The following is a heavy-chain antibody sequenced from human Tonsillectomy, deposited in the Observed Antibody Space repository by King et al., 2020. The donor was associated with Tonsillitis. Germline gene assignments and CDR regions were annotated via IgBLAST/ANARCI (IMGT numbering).Heavy chain of an antibody. V-gene: IGHV3-66*01. D-gene: IGHD6-19*01. CDR2: IYSGGST. CDR3: ARDQVAVAGTVDY. CDR1: GFTVSSNY. J-gene: IGHJ4*02. Sequence: QLVQSGGGLVQPGGSLRLSCAASGFTVSSNYMNWVRQAPGKGLEWVSVIYSGGSTYYADSVKGRFTISRDNSKNTLYLQMNSLRAEDTAVYYCARDQVAVAGTVDYWGQGTLVTVSS.